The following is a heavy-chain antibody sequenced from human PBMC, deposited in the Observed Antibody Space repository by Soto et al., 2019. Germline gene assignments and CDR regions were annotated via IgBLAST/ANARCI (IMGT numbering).Heavy chain of an antibody. CDR1: GYTFTSYG. CDR3: ARGSPGIAAYSLDY. J-gene: IGHJ4*02. CDR2: ISAYNGNT. D-gene: IGHD6-13*01. Sequence: AAVKVSCKASGYTFTSYGISWVRQAPGQGLEWMGWISAYNGNTNYAQKLQGRVTMTTDTSTSTAYMELRSLRSGDTAVYYCARGSPGIAAYSLDYWGQGTLVTVSS. V-gene: IGHV1-18*01.